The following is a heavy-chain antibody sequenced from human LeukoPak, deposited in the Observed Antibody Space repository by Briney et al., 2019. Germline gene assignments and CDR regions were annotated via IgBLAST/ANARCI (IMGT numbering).Heavy chain of an antibody. CDR1: GFTFSNYA. CDR2: ISGSGGST. D-gene: IGHD1-26*01. CDR3: AKDRGGIYLFYIDY. J-gene: IGHJ4*02. V-gene: IGHV3-23*01. Sequence: GGSLRLSCAASGFTFSNYAMTWVRQAPGKGLEWVSGISGSGGSTYYADSVKGRFTISRDNSKNTLYLQMNSLRAEDTAVYYCAKDRGGIYLFYIDYWGQGTLVTVSS.